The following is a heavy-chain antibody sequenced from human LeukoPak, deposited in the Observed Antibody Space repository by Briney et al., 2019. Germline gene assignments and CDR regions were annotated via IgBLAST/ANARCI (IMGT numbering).Heavy chain of an antibody. J-gene: IGHJ4*02. CDR3: ATDSGSSYGSSNY. D-gene: IGHD5-18*01. CDR2: ITSSSDYT. CDR1: GFTFSDSY. V-gene: IGHV3-11*06. Sequence: GGSLRLSCAASGFTFSDSYMSWIRQAPGKELEWVSYITSSSDYTNYVDSVKGRFTISRDNAKNSLYLQMNSLRAEDTAVYYCATDSGSSYGSSNYWGLGTLVTVSS.